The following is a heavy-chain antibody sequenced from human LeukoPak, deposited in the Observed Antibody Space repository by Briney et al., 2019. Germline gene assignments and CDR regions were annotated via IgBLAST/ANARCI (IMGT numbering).Heavy chain of an antibody. CDR3: AKAPRSNPFYGMDV. Sequence: PGGSLRLSCEASGFTFAACAMNWVRHVPGKGLDWVSTISGSGSHTYYADSVKGRFTISRDNSKNTLYLQMNSLRAEDTAVYYCAKAPRSNPFYGMDVWGQGTTVTVSS. CDR1: GFTFAACA. D-gene: IGHD4-11*01. V-gene: IGHV3-23*01. CDR2: ISGSGSHT. J-gene: IGHJ6*02.